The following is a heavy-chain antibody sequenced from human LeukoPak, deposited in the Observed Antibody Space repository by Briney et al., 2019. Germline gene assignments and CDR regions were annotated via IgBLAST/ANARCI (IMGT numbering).Heavy chain of an antibody. D-gene: IGHD6-19*01. CDR2: ISYDGSNK. J-gene: IGHJ4*02. CDR3: AKDFEPVAGTSSSYYFDY. Sequence: GGSLRLSCAASGFTFSSYGMHWVRQAPGKGLEWVAVISYDGSNKYYADSVKGRFTISRDNSKNTLYLQMNSLRAEDTAVYYCAKDFEPVAGTSSSYYFDYWGQGTLVTVSS. CDR1: GFTFSSYG. V-gene: IGHV3-30*18.